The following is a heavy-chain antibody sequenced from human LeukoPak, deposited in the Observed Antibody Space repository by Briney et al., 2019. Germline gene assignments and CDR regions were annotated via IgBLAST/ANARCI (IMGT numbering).Heavy chain of an antibody. CDR3: ARDEVVVVAPAGDYYYCGMDV. Sequence: ASVKVSCKASGATFSSYAISWVRQAPGQGLEWMGGIIPIFGTANYAQKFQGSVTITADKSTSTAYMELSSLRSEDTAVYYCARDEVVVVAPAGDYYYCGMDVWGKGTTVTVSS. V-gene: IGHV1-69*06. D-gene: IGHD2-2*01. CDR1: GATFSSYA. J-gene: IGHJ6*04. CDR2: IIPIFGTA.